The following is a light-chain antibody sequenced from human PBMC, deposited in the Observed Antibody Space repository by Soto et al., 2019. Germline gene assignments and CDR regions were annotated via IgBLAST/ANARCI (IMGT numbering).Light chain of an antibody. CDR3: QQRSHWPPST. J-gene: IGKJ3*01. CDR1: QRVSNH. V-gene: IGKV3-11*01. Sequence: EIVLTPSRRTLSLSRRCRATLSCRASQRVSNHSLAWYQQKAGQAPRIXIYAASPRATGIPARFSGSGSRTAFTLTISSLDPENFAVYYCQQRSHWPPSTFGPGTKVYIK. CDR2: AAS.